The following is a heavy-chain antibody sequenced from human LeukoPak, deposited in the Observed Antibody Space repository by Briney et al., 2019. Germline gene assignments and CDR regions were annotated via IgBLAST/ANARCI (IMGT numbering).Heavy chain of an antibody. V-gene: IGHV4-59*01. CDR3: ARDDYYYGSGTLS. Sequence: SETLSLTCTVSSGSISSYYWSWIRQPPGKGLEWIGYIYYSGSTNYNPSLKSRVTISVDTSKNQFSLRLSSVTAADTAVYYCARDDYYYGSGTLSWGQGTLVTVSS. CDR2: IYYSGST. CDR1: SGSISSYY. D-gene: IGHD3-10*01. J-gene: IGHJ5*02.